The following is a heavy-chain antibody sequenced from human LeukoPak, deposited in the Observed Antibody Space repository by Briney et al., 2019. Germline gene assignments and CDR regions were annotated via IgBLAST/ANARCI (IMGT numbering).Heavy chain of an antibody. CDR2: IYYSGST. D-gene: IGHD4-23*01. CDR3: ATPGGTSPYDAFDI. J-gene: IGHJ3*02. Sequence: SETLSLTCTVSGGSISSYYWSWIRQPPGKGLEWIGYIYYSGSTKYNPSLKSRVTISVDASKTQFSLKLGSVTAADTAVYYCATPGGTSPYDAFDIWGQGTMVTVSS. CDR1: GGSISSYY. V-gene: IGHV4-59*08.